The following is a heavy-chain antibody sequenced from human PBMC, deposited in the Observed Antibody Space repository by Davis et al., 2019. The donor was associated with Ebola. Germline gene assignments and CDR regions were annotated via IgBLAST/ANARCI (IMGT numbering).Heavy chain of an antibody. CDR3: ARGYYGSGSKGVYYYGMDV. Sequence: GESLKISCAASGFTFSSNWMSWVRQAPGKGLEWVSYISSSSSTIYYADSVKGRFTISRDNSKNTLYLQMNSLRAEDTAVYYCARGYYGSGSKGVYYYGMDVWGKGTTVTVSS. CDR1: GFTFSSNW. J-gene: IGHJ6*04. D-gene: IGHD3-10*01. CDR2: ISSSSSTI. V-gene: IGHV3-48*01.